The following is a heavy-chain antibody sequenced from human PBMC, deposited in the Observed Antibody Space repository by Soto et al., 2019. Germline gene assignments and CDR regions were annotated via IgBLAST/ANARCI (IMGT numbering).Heavy chain of an antibody. D-gene: IGHD1-26*01. J-gene: IGHJ4*02. CDR3: AKNAYAWESEKGSYFDY. CDR1: GFTFSSYG. Sequence: GGSLRLSCAASGFTFSSYGMHWVRQAPGKGLEWVAVISYDGSNKYYADSVKGRFTISRDNSKNTLYLQMNSLRAEDTAVYYCAKNAYAWESEKGSYFDYWGQGTLVTVSS. V-gene: IGHV3-30*18. CDR2: ISYDGSNK.